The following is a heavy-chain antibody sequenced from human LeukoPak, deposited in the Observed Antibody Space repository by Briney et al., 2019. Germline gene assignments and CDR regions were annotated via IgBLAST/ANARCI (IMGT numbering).Heavy chain of an antibody. J-gene: IGHJ3*02. Sequence: GESLKISCKASGYSFTTYWIGWVRQMPWKGLEWMGIIYPGDSDTRYSPSFQGQVTISADKSITTAYLQWSSLKASDTATYYCAKRGATDWYHLDAFDIWGQGTMVTVSS. CDR2: IYPGDSDT. D-gene: IGHD3-9*01. CDR3: AKRGATDWYHLDAFDI. V-gene: IGHV5-51*01. CDR1: GYSFTTYW.